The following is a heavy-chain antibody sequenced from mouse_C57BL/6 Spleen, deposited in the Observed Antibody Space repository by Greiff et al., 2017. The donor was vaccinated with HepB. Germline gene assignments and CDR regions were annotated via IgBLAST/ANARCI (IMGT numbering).Heavy chain of an antibody. CDR3: TRRGTDYFDY. D-gene: IGHD4-1*01. CDR2: ISSGGDYI. Sequence: EVKLVESGEGLVKPGGSLKLSCAASGFTFSSYAMSWVRQTPEKRLEWVAYISSGGDYIYYADTVKGRFTISRDNARNTLYLQTSSLKSEDTAMYYCTRRGTDYFDYWGQGTTLTVSS. CDR1: GFTFSSYA. J-gene: IGHJ2*01. V-gene: IGHV5-9-1*02.